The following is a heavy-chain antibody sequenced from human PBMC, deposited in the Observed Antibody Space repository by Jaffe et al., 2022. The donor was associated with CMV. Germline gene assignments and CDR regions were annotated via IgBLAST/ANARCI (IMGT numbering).Heavy chain of an antibody. D-gene: IGHD3-10*01. CDR3: ARETMVRGYYYYGMDV. Sequence: QVQLQESGPGLVKPSETLSLTCTVSGGSISSYYWSWIRQPAGKGLEWIGRIYTSGSTNYNPSLKSRVTMSVDTSKNQFSLKLSSVTAADTAVYYCARETMVRGYYYYGMDVWGQGTTVTVSS. CDR1: GGSISSYY. V-gene: IGHV4-4*07. J-gene: IGHJ6*02. CDR2: IYTSGST.